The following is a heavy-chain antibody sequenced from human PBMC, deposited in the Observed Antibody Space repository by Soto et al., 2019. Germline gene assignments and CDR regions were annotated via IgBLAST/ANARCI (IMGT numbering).Heavy chain of an antibody. CDR3: ARDDTLRGIVVVPAAMPEDYYYYGMDV. V-gene: IGHV1-69*13. CDR2: IIPIFGTA. J-gene: IGHJ6*02. D-gene: IGHD2-2*01. CDR1: GGTFSSYA. Sequence: SVKVSCKASGGTFSSYAISWVRQAPGQGLEWMGGIIPIFGTANYAQKFQGRVTITADESTITAYMELSSLRSEDTAVYYWARDDTLRGIVVVPAAMPEDYYYYGMDVWGQGSTVTVSS.